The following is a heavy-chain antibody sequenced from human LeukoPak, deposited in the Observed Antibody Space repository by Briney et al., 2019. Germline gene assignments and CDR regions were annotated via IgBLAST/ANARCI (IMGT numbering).Heavy chain of an antibody. J-gene: IGHJ4*02. V-gene: IGHV3-23*01. Sequence: GGSLTLSCTASGFTFSSYAMSWVRQAPGKGLEWVSAISSSGANINYADSVKGRFTISRDNSRNTLYLQMNSLRAEDTAVYYCARDRGRSSDFDYWGQGTLVTVSS. CDR2: ISSSGANI. CDR1: GFTFSSYA. D-gene: IGHD6-6*01. CDR3: ARDRGRSSDFDY.